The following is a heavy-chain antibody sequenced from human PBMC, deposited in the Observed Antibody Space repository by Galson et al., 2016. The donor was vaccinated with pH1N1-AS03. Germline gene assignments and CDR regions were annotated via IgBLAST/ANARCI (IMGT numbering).Heavy chain of an antibody. CDR3: ARGDGYNYYFDY. CDR2: IYPGDSDT. V-gene: IGHV5-51*03. Sequence: QSGAEVKKPGESLMISCKASGFRFTTYWIAWVRQLPGKGLEWMGFIYPGDSDTKYSPSFRGQVTISADKSISTAYLRWNSLKASDTAMYYCARGDGYNYYFDYWGQGTLVTVSS. J-gene: IGHJ4*02. D-gene: IGHD5-24*01. CDR1: GFRFTTYW.